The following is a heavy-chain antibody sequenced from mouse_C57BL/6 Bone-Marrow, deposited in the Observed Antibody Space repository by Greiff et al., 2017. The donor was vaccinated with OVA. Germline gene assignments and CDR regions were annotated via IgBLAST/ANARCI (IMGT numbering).Heavy chain of an antibody. CDR2: IRNKANNHAT. J-gene: IGHJ3*01. Sequence: GMLVESGGGLVQPGGSMTLSCAASGFTFSDAWMDWVRQSPEKGLEWVAEIRNKANNHATYYAESVKGRFTISRDDSKSSVYLQKNSLRAEDTGIYYCTRGGKAWFAYWGQGTLVTVSA. CDR3: TRGGKAWFAY. CDR1: GFTFSDAW. V-gene: IGHV6-6*01. D-gene: IGHD2-1*01.